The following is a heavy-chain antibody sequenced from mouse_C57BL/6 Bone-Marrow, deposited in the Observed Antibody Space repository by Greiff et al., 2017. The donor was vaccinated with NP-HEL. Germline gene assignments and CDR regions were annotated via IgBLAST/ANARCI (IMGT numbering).Heavy chain of an antibody. CDR2: IWSDGST. D-gene: IGHD1-1*01. CDR3: ARHWHYYGSSYEGDAMDF. V-gene: IGHV2-6-1*01. Sequence: VKLMESGPGLVAPSQCLSITCTVSGFSLTSYGVHWVRQPPGKGLEWLVVIWSDGSTTYNSALKSRLSISKDNSTSQVFLKMNSLQTDDTAMYYCARHWHYYGSSYEGDAMDFWGQGTAVTVSS. CDR1: GFSLTSYG. J-gene: IGHJ4*01.